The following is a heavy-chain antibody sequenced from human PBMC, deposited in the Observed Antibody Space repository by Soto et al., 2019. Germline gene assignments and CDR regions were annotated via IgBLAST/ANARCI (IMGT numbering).Heavy chain of an antibody. D-gene: IGHD2-8*02. CDR2: INHSGST. CDR3: ARDKITGLFDY. Sequence: SETLRLTCAVEGGTFIDFCWTWIRQPPGTGLEWIGEINHSGSTNYNPSLKSRVTISVDTSKNQFSLKLTSVTAADTAVYYCARDKITGLFDYWGHGTLVTVSS. J-gene: IGHJ4*01. CDR1: GGTFIDFC. V-gene: IGHV4-34*01.